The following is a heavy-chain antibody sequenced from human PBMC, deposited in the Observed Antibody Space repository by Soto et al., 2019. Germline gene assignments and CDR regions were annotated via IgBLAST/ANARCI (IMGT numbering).Heavy chain of an antibody. V-gene: IGHV4-39*01. CDR2: IYYSGST. CDR1: GGSISSSSYY. J-gene: IGHJ5*02. Sequence: SETLSLTCTVSGGSISSSSYYWGWIRQPPGKGLEWIGSIYYSGSTYYNPSLKSRVTISVDTSKNQFSLKLSSVTAADTAVYYCARHPSNFWFDPWGQGTLVTVS. D-gene: IGHD4-4*01. CDR3: ARHPSNFWFDP.